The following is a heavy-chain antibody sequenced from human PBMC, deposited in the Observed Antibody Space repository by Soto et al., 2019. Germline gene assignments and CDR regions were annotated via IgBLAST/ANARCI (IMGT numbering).Heavy chain of an antibody. J-gene: IGHJ4*02. D-gene: IGHD2-21*01. V-gene: IGHV3-53*01. CDR2: IFRTANT. Sequence: XRSMALSLPFSGFTATRTYFSWVRPPAEKGLEWVSVIFRTANTLYTDSVKGRFTISRDTSETMVYLQMTNLKAEDTAVYYCVRDLGDCSNGSCSAHLDFWGQGTLVTVSS. CDR3: VRDLGDCSNGSCSAHLDF. CDR1: GFTATRTY.